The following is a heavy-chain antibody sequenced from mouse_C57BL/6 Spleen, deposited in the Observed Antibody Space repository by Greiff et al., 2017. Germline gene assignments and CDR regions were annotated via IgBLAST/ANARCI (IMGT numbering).Heavy chain of an antibody. Sequence: QVTLKVCGPGILQPSQTLSLTCSFSGFSLSTFGMGVGWIRQPSGKGLEWLAHIWWDDDKYYNPALKSRLTISKDTSKNQVFLKIANVDTADTATYYCARMRAVVATRYFDVWGTGTTVTVSS. J-gene: IGHJ1*03. D-gene: IGHD1-1*01. V-gene: IGHV8-8*01. CDR1: GFSLSTFGMG. CDR2: IWWDDDK. CDR3: ARMRAVVATRYFDV.